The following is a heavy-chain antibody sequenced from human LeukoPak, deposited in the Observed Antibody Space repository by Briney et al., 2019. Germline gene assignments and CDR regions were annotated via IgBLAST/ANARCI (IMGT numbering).Heavy chain of an antibody. D-gene: IGHD5-12*01. CDR2: IIPIFGTA. CDR3: ARSDIVATITDWFDP. CDR1: GGTFSSYA. Sequence: SVKVSCKASGGTFSSYAISWVRQAPGQGLEWMGRIIPIFGTANYAQKFQGRVTITTDEPTSTAYMELSSLRSEDTAVYYCARSDIVATITDWFDPWGQGTLVTVSS. J-gene: IGHJ5*02. V-gene: IGHV1-69*05.